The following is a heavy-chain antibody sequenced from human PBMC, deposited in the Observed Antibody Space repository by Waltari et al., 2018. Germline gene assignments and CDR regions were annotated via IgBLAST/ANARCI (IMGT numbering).Heavy chain of an antibody. J-gene: IGHJ3*01. CDR1: GVSITRNSHY. CDR2: VTYSGTT. V-gene: IGHV4-39*01. D-gene: IGHD2-15*01. CDR3: ATYIAASVGTAAFDV. Sequence: QLQMQESGPRLVRPSEPLALGLRVSGVSITRNSHYSTWISKSPGKGLEWIGTVTYSGTTYISPSLNGRVSVSSDTSKIQVSLILSSVTAAAMSGYYSATYIAASVGTAAFDVWAQGTMVTVSS.